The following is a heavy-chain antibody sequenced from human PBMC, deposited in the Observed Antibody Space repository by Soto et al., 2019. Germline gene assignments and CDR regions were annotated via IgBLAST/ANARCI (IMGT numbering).Heavy chain of an antibody. D-gene: IGHD3-3*01. CDR3: TTDFGVVTLGGMDV. V-gene: IGHV3-15*01. CDR1: GFTFSNAW. J-gene: IGHJ6*02. Sequence: EVQLVESGGGLVKPGGYLRLSCAASGFTFSNAWMSWVRQAPGKGLEWVGRIKSKTDGGTTDYAAPVKGRFTISRDDSKNTLYLQMNSLKTEDTAVYYCTTDFGVVTLGGMDVWGQGTTVTVFS. CDR2: IKSKTDGGTT.